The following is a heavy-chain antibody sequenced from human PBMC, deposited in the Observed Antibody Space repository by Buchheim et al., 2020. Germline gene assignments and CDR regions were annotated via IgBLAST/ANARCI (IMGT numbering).Heavy chain of an antibody. V-gene: IGHV3-74*01. CDR3: AGAPDCGGGSCYGYHYYGLDV. CDR2: INSEWSTT. Sequence: EVQLVESGGGLVQTGGSLRLSCAASEFTSRRYWVHWVRQAPGKGLVGVSRINSEWSTTTYADSVKGRCTISKDNGKHEVYMQMNSLRAEDTALYYCAGAPDCGGGSCYGYHYYGLDVWGQG. CDR1: EFTSRRYW. J-gene: IGHJ6*02. D-gene: IGHD2-15*01.